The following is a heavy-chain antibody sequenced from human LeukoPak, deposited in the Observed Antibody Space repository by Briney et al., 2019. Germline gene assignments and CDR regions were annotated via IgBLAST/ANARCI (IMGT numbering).Heavy chain of an antibody. V-gene: IGHV1-3*01. J-gene: IGHJ6*02. CDR2: INAGNGNT. D-gene: IGHD3-10*01. Sequence: ASVKVSCKASGYTFTSYAMHWVRQAPGQRLEWMGWINAGNGNTKYSQKFQGRVTITRDTSASTAYMELSSLRSEDTAVYYCARDGSYYGSGSYLYYYYYGMDVWGQGTTVTVSS. CDR1: GYTFTSYA. CDR3: ARDGSYYGSGSYLYYYYYGMDV.